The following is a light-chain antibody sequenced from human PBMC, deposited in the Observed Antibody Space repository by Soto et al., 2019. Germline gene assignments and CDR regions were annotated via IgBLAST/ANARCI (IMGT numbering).Light chain of an antibody. CDR2: EVS. V-gene: IGLV2-23*02. CDR1: SSDVGSYNL. CDR3: CSYAGSSTFAYV. J-gene: IGLJ1*01. Sequence: SVLTQPASVSGSPGQSITISCTGTSSDVGSYNLVSRYQQHPGKAPKLMIYEVSKRPSGVSNRFSGSKSGNTASLTISGLQAEDEADYYCCSYAGSSTFAYVFGTGTKVTVL.